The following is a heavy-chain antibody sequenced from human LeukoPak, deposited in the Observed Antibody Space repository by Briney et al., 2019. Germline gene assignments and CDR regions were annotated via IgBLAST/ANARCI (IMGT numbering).Heavy chain of an antibody. V-gene: IGHV4-34*01. J-gene: IGHJ4*02. CDR2: INHSGST. D-gene: IGHD3-10*01. CDR3: ARARYGSGSYFTRGPSSRFDY. CDR1: GGSFSGYY. Sequence: NPSETLSLTCAVYGGSFSGYYWSWIRQPPGKGLEWIGEINHSGSTNYNPSLKSRVTISVDTSKNQFSLKLSSVTAADTAVYYCARARYGSGSYFTRGPSSRFDYWGQGTLVTVSS.